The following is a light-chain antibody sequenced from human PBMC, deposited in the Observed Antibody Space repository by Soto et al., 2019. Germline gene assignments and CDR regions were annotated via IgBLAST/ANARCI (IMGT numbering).Light chain of an antibody. J-gene: IGLJ2*01. Sequence: QSVLTQPASVSASPGQSITISCTGNSSDIGAYNSVSWYQQHPGKAPQLMIYDVSYRPSGISSRFSGSRSGNTASLTISGLQADDDADYYCASYTSAMVRVFGGGTKLTVL. CDR1: SSDIGAYNS. CDR2: DVS. CDR3: ASYTSAMVRV. V-gene: IGLV2-14*01.